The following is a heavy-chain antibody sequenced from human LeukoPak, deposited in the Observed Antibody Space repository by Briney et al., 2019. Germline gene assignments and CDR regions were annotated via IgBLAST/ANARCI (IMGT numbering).Heavy chain of an antibody. Sequence: GSSVNVSCKASGGTFSSYAISWVRQAPGQGLEWMGGIIPIFGTANYAQKFQGRVTITTDESTSTAYMELSSLRSEDTAVYYCAREAQDYQTGGPTVPPVLDYWGQGTLVTVSS. V-gene: IGHV1-69*05. CDR3: AREAQDYQTGGPTVPPVLDY. CDR1: GGTFSSYA. J-gene: IGHJ4*02. D-gene: IGHD7-27*01. CDR2: IIPIFGTA.